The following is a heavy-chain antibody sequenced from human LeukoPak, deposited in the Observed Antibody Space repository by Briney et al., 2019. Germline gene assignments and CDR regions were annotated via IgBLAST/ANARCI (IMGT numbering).Heavy chain of an antibody. D-gene: IGHD3-22*01. J-gene: IGHJ4*02. Sequence: SVKVPCKASGGTFSSYTISWVRQAPGQGLEWMGRIIPILGIANYAQKFQGRVTITADKSTSTAYMELSSLRSEDTAVYYCARDQADSSGYLLDYWGQGTLVTVSS. CDR3: ARDQADSSGYLLDY. V-gene: IGHV1-69*04. CDR2: IIPILGIA. CDR1: GGTFSSYT.